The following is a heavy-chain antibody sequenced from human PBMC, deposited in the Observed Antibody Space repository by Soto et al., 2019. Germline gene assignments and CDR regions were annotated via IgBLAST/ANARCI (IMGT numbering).Heavy chain of an antibody. CDR1: GYTSTSYA. CDR3: ARDGYCSGGSCYPEDPIDY. Sequence: ASVKVSCKASGYTSTSYAMHWVRQAPGQRLEWMGWINAGNGNTKYSQKFQGRVTITRDTSASTAYMELSSLRSEDTAVYYCARDGYCSGGSCYPEDPIDYWGQGTLVTVSS. D-gene: IGHD2-15*01. J-gene: IGHJ4*02. CDR2: INAGNGNT. V-gene: IGHV1-3*01.